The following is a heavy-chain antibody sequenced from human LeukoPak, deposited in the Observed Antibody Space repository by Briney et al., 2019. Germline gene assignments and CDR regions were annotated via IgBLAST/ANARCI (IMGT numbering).Heavy chain of an antibody. V-gene: IGHV4-4*07. CDR1: GGSISSYY. CDR2: IYTSGST. CDR3: ARGDRPREIPPLIRKKNAFDI. J-gene: IGHJ3*02. Sequence: SETLSLTCTVSGGSISSYYWSWIRQPAGKGLEWIGRIYTSGSTNYNPSLKSRVTMPVDTSKNQFSLKLSSVTAADTAVYYCARGDRPREIPPLIRKKNAFDIWGQGTMVTVSS. D-gene: IGHD2-8*01.